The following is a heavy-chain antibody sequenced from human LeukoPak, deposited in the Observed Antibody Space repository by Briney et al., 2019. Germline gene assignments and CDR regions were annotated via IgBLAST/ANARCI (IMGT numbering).Heavy chain of an antibody. Sequence: ASVKVSCKASGYTFTGYYMHWVRQAPGQGLEWMGWINPNSGGTNYAQKFQGRVTMTRDTSISTAYMELSRLRSDDTAVYYCVRDRGVEYSSAFDYWGQGTLVTVSS. D-gene: IGHD6-6*01. J-gene: IGHJ4*02. CDR2: INPNSGGT. CDR3: VRDRGVEYSSAFDY. V-gene: IGHV1-2*02. CDR1: GYTFTGYY.